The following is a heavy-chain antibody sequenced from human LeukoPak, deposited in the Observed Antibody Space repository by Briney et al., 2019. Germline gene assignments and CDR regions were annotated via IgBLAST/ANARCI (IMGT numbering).Heavy chain of an antibody. CDR1: GFPFSSYW. J-gene: IGHJ6*02. CDR3: ASDSPYYGMDV. CDR2: INSDGSAT. V-gene: IGHV3-74*01. Sequence: WGSLRLSCAASGFPFSSYWMHWVRQVPGKGLLWVSRINSDGSATIYADSVRGRFTISRDNAKNTLYLQMSGLRVEDTAVYHCASDSPYYGMDVWGQGTTVTVSS.